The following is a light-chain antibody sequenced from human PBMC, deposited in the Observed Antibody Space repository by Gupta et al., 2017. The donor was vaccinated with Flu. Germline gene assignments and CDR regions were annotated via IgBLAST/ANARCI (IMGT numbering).Light chain of an antibody. V-gene: IGKV3-20*01. CDR2: AAS. CDR3: QQYGRSPPT. J-gene: IGKJ3*01. Sequence: EILLTQSPGTLSLSPGEGATLSCRASQSVTSNYLAWYQQKPGQAPVLLIFAASSRASGIPDKFSGSGSGTDFTLTISRLEPEDFAVYYCQQYGRSPPTFGPGTKVDIK. CDR1: QSVTSNY.